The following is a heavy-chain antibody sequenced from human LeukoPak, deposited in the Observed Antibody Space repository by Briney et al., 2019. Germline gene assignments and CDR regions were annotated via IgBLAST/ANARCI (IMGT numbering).Heavy chain of an antibody. Sequence: GGTLRLSCAASGFTFSSYGMSWVRQAPGKGLEWVSGISASGGSTYYADSVEGRFTISRDNSKNTLYLQMNSLRAEDTAVYYCARENHPTGWFDPWGQGTLVTVSS. CDR2: ISASGGST. CDR1: GFTFSSYG. V-gene: IGHV3-23*01. CDR3: ARENHPTGWFDP. J-gene: IGHJ5*02.